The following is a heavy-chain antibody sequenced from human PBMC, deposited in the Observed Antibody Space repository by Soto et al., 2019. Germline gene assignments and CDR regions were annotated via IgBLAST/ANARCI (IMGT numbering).Heavy chain of an antibody. V-gene: IGHV4-34*01. CDR2: INHSGST. J-gene: IGHJ6*03. CDR1: RPSFRGYY. D-gene: IGHD5-12*01. Sequence: LSLTCAPYRPSFRGYYYNWIRQPPGKGLEWIGEINHSGSTNYNPSLKSRVTISVDTSKNQFSLKLSSVTAADTAVYYCASGRCSGYGLVWGKGTTVS. CDR3: ASGRCSGYGLV.